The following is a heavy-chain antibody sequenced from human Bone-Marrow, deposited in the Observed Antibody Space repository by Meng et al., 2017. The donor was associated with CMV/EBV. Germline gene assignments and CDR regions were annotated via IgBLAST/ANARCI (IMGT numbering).Heavy chain of an antibody. CDR3: AREVTQWAPDNYFDY. V-gene: IGHV3-21*01. CDR2: ISSSSSYI. CDR1: RFTFSSYS. D-gene: IGHD5-18*01. J-gene: IGHJ4*02. Sequence: GESLKISCAASRFTFSSYSMNWVRQAPGKGLEWVSSISSSSSYIYYADSVKGRFTISRDNSKNTLYLQMNSLRAEDTAVYYCAREVTQWAPDNYFDYWGQGTLVTASS.